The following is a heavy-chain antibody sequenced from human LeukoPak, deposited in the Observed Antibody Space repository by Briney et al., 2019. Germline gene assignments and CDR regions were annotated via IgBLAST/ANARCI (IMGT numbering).Heavy chain of an antibody. D-gene: IGHD1-1*01. CDR3: ARVQAYGGKGYFDY. CDR2: IYYSGST. V-gene: IGHV4-59*01. J-gene: IGHJ4*01. Sequence: SETLSLTCTVSGGSISSYYWSWIRQPPGKGLEWTGYIYYSGSTNYNPSLKSRVTISVDTSKNQFSLKLSSVAAADTAVYYCARVQAYGGKGYFDYWGHGTLVTVSS. CDR1: GGSISSYY.